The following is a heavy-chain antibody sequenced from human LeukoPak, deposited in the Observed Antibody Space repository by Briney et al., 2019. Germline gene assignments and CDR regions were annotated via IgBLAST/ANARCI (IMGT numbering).Heavy chain of an antibody. CDR3: ARGGSYASFGFDY. Sequence: GGSLRLSCAASGFIVSSTSMSWVRQAPGKGLEWVSLLYGGGSTYYADSVKGRFTISRDNSKNTLYLQVNSLRAEDTAVYYCARGGSYASFGFDYWGQGTLATVSS. V-gene: IGHV3-53*01. CDR2: LYGGGST. D-gene: IGHD1-26*01. CDR1: GFIVSSTS. J-gene: IGHJ4*02.